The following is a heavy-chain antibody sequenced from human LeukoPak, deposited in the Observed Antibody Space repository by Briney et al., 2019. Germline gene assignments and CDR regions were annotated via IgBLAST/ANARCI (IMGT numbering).Heavy chain of an antibody. J-gene: IGHJ4*02. CDR2: IKQDGSER. D-gene: IGHD5-12*01. Sequence: GGSLRLSCAASGFTFSSYWMNWVRQAPGKGLEWVANIKQDGSERYYVDSVKGRFTISRDNAKNSLYLQMNSLRAEDTALYYCARAADSGYDSAYFDYWGQGTLVTVSS. V-gene: IGHV3-7*03. CDR1: GFTFSSYW. CDR3: ARAADSGYDSAYFDY.